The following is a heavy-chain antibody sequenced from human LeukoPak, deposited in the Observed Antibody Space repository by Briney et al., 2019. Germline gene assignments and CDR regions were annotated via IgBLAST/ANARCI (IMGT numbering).Heavy chain of an antibody. CDR1: GYTFTGYY. Sequence: GASVKVSCKASGYTFTGYYMHWVRQAPGQGLEWMGGIIPIFGTANYAQKFQGRVTITADKSTSTAYMELSSLRSEDTAVYYCATERTPIYFDYWGQGTLVTVSS. V-gene: IGHV1-69*06. J-gene: IGHJ4*02. CDR2: IIPIFGTA. CDR3: ATERTPIYFDY.